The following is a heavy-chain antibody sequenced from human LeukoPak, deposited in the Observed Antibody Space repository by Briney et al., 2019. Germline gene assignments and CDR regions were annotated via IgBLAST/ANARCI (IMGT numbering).Heavy chain of an antibody. Sequence: SEALSLTCAVYGGSFSGYYWTWIRQPPGKGLEWIGEINHSGGTNYNPSLKSRVTISVDTSKNQFSLKLSSVTAADTAVYYCARGHPLLDYWGQGTLVTVSS. V-gene: IGHV4-34*01. CDR1: GGSFSGYY. D-gene: IGHD2-21*02. CDR2: INHSGGT. J-gene: IGHJ4*02. CDR3: ARGHPLLDY.